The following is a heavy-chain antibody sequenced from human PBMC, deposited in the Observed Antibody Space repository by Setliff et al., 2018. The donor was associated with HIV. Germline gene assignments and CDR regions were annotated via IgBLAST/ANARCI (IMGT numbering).Heavy chain of an antibody. V-gene: IGHV3-23*01. CDR1: GLTFSRYA. Sequence: GGSLRLSCAASGLTFSRYAVSWVRQAPGKGLEWVSRVSGRGSDKYDADSVKGRFIISRDISRNTLYLQMTGLRADDTAVYYCATPPTFYYDDTGLGYFAYWGQGALVTVSS. CDR3: ATPPTFYYDDTGLGYFAY. CDR2: VSGRGSDK. D-gene: IGHD3-22*01. J-gene: IGHJ4*02.